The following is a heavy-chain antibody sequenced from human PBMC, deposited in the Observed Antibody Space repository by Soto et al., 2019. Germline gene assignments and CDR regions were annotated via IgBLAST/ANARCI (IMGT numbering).Heavy chain of an antibody. V-gene: IGHV3-48*02. J-gene: IGHJ4*02. CDR3: ARAIRGFSYVVDY. Sequence: GGSLRLSCAASGFTFSSHSINWVRQAPGKGLEWVSYISGSGATKYYADSVKGRFTISRDNARNSLYLQMSSLSDEDTAVYYCARAIRGFSYVVDYWGQGTLVTVLL. CDR2: ISGSGATK. CDR1: GFTFSSHS. D-gene: IGHD5-18*01.